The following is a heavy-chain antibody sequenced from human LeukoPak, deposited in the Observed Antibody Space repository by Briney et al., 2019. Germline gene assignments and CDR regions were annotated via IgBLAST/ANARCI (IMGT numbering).Heavy chain of an antibody. CDR3: ARNLPAADY. CDR1: GYSFSSFW. CDR2: INTDGSRT. D-gene: IGHD2-2*01. Sequence: GGSLRLSCAGSGYSFSSFWMHWVRQAPGKGLVWVSRINTDGSRTSYADSVKGRFTISRDNAKNSLYLQMNSLRAEDTAVYYCARNLPAADYWGQGTLVTVSS. J-gene: IGHJ4*02. V-gene: IGHV3-74*01.